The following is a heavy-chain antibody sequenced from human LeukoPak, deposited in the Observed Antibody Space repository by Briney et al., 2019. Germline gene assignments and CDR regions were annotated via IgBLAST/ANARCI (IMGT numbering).Heavy chain of an antibody. Sequence: SETLSLTCAVYGGSFSGYYWSWIRQPPRTGLGLIGEINHSASTNYNPSLKSRVTISVDTSKNQFSLKLSSVTAADTAVYYCARSGVAALRNWGQGTLVTVSS. J-gene: IGHJ4*02. V-gene: IGHV4-34*01. CDR1: GGSFSGYY. CDR3: ARSGVAALRN. D-gene: IGHD2-15*01. CDR2: INHSAST.